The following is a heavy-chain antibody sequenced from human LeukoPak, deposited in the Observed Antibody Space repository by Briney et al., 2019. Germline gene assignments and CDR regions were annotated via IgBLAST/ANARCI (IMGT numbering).Heavy chain of an antibody. CDR1: GGSISSYY. Sequence: SETLSLTCTVSGGSISSYYWSWIRQPAGKGLEWIGRIYTSGSTNYSPSLKSRVTMSVDTSKNQFSLKLSSVTAADTAVYYCARDLPDSGTIDYWGQGTLVTVSS. D-gene: IGHD5-12*01. CDR2: IYTSGST. J-gene: IGHJ4*02. CDR3: ARDLPDSGTIDY. V-gene: IGHV4-4*07.